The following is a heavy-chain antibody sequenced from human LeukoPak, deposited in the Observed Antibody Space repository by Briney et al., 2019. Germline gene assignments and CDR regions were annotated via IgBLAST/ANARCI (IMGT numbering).Heavy chain of an antibody. D-gene: IGHD3-3*01. Sequence: SQTLSLTCAISGDSVSSNGAAWDWIRQSPSRGLEWLGRTYYRSQQWYSDYAPSVKGRITINADTSQNQFSLHLNSVTPEDTAVYDCGRETDFGVVTNWGQGTLVTVSS. J-gene: IGHJ4*02. CDR1: GDSVSSNGAA. V-gene: IGHV6-1*01. CDR2: TYYRSQQWYS. CDR3: GRETDFGVVTN.